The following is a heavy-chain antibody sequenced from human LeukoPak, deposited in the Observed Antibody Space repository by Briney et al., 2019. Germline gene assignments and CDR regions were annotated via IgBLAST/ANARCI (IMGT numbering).Heavy chain of an antibody. V-gene: IGHV3-15*01. Sequence: GGSLRLSCAASGFTFSSYWMSWVRQAPGKGLEWVGRIKSKTDGGTTDYAAPVKGRFTISRDDSKNTLYLQMNSLKTEDTAVYYCISIVVVVAATVGSWAEDWGQGTLVTVSS. J-gene: IGHJ4*02. CDR2: IKSKTDGGTT. D-gene: IGHD2-15*01. CDR3: ISIVVVVAATVGSWAED. CDR1: GFTFSSYW.